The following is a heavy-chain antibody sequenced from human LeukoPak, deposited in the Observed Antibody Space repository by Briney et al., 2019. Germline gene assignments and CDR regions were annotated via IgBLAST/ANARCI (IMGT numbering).Heavy chain of an antibody. V-gene: IGHV3-30-3*01. CDR3: ARDGTLLSRYSSSNDAFDI. J-gene: IGHJ3*02. Sequence: GGSLRLSCAASGFTFSSYAIHWVRQAPGKGLEWVAVIAYDGSSKRYADSAEGRFIISRDNSKNTLYLQMNSLRAEDTAVYYCARDGTLLSRYSSSNDAFDIWGQGTMVTVSS. CDR2: IAYDGSSK. CDR1: GFTFSSYA. D-gene: IGHD6-13*01.